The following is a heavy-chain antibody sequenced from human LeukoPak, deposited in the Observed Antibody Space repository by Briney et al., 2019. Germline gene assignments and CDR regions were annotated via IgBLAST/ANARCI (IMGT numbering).Heavy chain of an antibody. V-gene: IGHV3-74*01. CDR1: GLIFNNYW. CDR2: INGDGRNN. CDR3: LAGGRGNTYGYFDY. J-gene: IGHJ4*02. D-gene: IGHD5-18*01. Sequence: GGSLRLSCAASGLIFNNYWMHWVRQAPGEGLVWVSRINGDGRNNNYADSVKGRFTISRDNAKNTLYLQMNSLTAEDTAVYYCLAGGRGNTYGYFDYWGQGTLVTVSP.